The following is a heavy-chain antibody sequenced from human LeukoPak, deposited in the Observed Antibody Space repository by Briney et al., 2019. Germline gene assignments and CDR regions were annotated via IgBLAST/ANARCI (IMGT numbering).Heavy chain of an antibody. Sequence: GASVKVSCKASGGTFSSYAISWVRQAPGQGLEWMGGIIPIFGTANYAQKFQGRVTITADKSTSTAYMELSSLRSEDTAVYYCARALIVVGPAAMSPYYYGMDVWGKGTTVTVSS. J-gene: IGHJ6*04. CDR2: IIPIFGTA. V-gene: IGHV1-69*06. CDR1: GGTFSSYA. D-gene: IGHD2-2*01. CDR3: ARALIVVGPAAMSPYYYGMDV.